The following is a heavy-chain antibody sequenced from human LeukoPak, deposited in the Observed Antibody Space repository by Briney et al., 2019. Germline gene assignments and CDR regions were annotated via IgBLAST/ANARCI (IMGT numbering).Heavy chain of an antibody. J-gene: IGHJ4*02. CDR1: GGTFSSYA. V-gene: IGHV1-69*01. D-gene: IGHD3-22*01. CDR2: IIPIFGTA. CDR3: ARVCASCYDSSGYYFPY. Sequence: SVKVSCKASGGTFSSYAISWVRQAPGQGLEWMGGIIPIFGTANYAQKFPGRVTITADESTSTAYMELSSLRSEDTAVYYCARVCASCYDSSGYYFPYWGQGTLVTVSS.